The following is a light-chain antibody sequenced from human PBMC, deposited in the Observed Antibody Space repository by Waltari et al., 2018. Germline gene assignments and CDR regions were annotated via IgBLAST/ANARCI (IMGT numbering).Light chain of an antibody. CDR1: SGHSSNI. CDR2: VNSDGSH. Sequence: QLVLTQSPSASASLGASVKLTCTLSSGHSSNIIAXXQQQPEKGPRYLMKVNSDGSHNKGDGIPDRFSGSSSGAERYLTISTVQSEDEADYYCQTGGHGTWVFGGGTKLTVL. V-gene: IGLV4-69*01. J-gene: IGLJ3*02. CDR3: QTGGHGTWV.